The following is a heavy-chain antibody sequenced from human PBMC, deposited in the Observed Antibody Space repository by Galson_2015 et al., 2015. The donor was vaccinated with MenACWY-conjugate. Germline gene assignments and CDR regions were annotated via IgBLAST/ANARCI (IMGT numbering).Heavy chain of an antibody. V-gene: IGHV3-30*04. Sequence: SLRLSCAASGFTFSSYAMHWVRQAPGKGLEWVAVISYDGSNKYYADSVKGRFTISRDNSKNTLYLQMNSLRAEDTAVYYCARDQGGGWLQQDNAFDIWGQGTMVTVSS. J-gene: IGHJ3*02. CDR1: GFTFSSYA. CDR2: ISYDGSNK. D-gene: IGHD5-24*01. CDR3: ARDQGGGWLQQDNAFDI.